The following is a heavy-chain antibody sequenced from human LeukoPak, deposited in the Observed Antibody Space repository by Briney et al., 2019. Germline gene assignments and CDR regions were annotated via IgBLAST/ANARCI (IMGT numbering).Heavy chain of an antibody. CDR2: INHSGST. V-gene: IGHV4-34*01. CDR3: ARHSLTHTFDY. Sequence: PSETLSLTCAVYGGSFSGYYWSWIRQPPGKGLEWIGEINHSGSTNYNPSLKSRVTISVDTSKNQFSLKLSSVTAADTAVYYCARHSLTHTFDYWGQGTLVTVSS. D-gene: IGHD2-21*01. CDR1: GGSFSGYY. J-gene: IGHJ4*02.